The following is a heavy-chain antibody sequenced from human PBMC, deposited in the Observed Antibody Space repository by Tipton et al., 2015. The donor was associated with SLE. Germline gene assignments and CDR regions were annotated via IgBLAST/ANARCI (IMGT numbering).Heavy chain of an antibody. V-gene: IGHV4-39*01. D-gene: IGHD3-22*01. Sequence: LRLSCTVSGGSISSSSYYWGWIRQPPGKGLEWIGTIYYSGSTYYNPSLKSRVTISVDTSKNQFSLKLSSVTAADTAGYYCAGTYYYDSSGYYFGYWGQGTLVTVSS. CDR3: AGTYYYDSSGYYFGY. CDR1: GGSISSSSYY. J-gene: IGHJ4*02. CDR2: IYYSGST.